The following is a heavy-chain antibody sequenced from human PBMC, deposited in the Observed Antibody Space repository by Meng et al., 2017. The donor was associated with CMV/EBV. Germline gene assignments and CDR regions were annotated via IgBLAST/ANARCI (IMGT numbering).Heavy chain of an antibody. Sequence: GESLKISCAASGFTFSSYWMHWVRQAPGKGLEWVSRINSDGSSTSYADSVKGRFTISRDNAKNTLYLQMNSLRAEDTAVYYCARDLPYCSSTSCYSTWYYYYGMDVWGQGTTVTVSS. CDR1: GFTFSSYW. V-gene: IGHV3-74*01. CDR3: ARDLPYCSSTSCYSTWYYYYGMDV. CDR2: INSDGSST. D-gene: IGHD2-2*02. J-gene: IGHJ6*02.